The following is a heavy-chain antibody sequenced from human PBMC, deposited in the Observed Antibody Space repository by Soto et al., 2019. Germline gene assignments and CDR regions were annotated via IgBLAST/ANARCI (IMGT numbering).Heavy chain of an antibody. Sequence: EVQLVESGGGLIQPGGSLRLSCTASGFTVSSNYMTWVRQAPGKGLEWVSVIYSDGSTYYADSVKGRFTISRDNSKNTLFLQMNRLRAEDTAMYYCAIEIGTSLDSCGQGTLVTVSS. CDR1: GFTVSSNY. CDR3: AIEIGTSLDS. CDR2: IYSDGST. J-gene: IGHJ4*02. V-gene: IGHV3-53*01. D-gene: IGHD6-13*01.